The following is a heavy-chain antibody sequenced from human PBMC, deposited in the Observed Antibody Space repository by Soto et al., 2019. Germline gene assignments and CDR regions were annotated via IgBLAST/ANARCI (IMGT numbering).Heavy chain of an antibody. CDR1: GGTFSSYA. D-gene: IGHD3-9*01. CDR2: IIPIFGTA. J-gene: IGHJ5*02. CDR3: ARVRAGEKSVDYFDWLLYNNWFDP. Sequence: ASVKVSCKASGGTFSSYAISWVRQAPGQGLEWMGGIIPIFGTANYAQKFQGRVTITADESTSTAYMELSSLRSEDTAVYYCARVRAGEKSVDYFDWLLYNNWFDPWGQGTLVTVSS. V-gene: IGHV1-69*13.